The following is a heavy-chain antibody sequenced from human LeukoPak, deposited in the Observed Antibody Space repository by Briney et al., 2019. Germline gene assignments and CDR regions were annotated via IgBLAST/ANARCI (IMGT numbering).Heavy chain of an antibody. D-gene: IGHD6-6*01. CDR1: GFTFSSYA. CDR3: AKVDIAARLGGWLDP. J-gene: IGHJ5*02. CDR2: ISGSGGST. Sequence: GGSLRLSCAASGFTFSSYAMSWVRQAPGKGLEWVSAISGSGGSTYYADSVKGRFTISRDNSKNTLYLQMNSLRAEDTAVYYCAKVDIAARLGGWLDPWGQGTLVTVSS. V-gene: IGHV3-23*01.